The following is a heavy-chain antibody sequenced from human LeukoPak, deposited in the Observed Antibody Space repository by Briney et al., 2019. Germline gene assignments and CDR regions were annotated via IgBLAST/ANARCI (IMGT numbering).Heavy chain of an antibody. CDR2: INPNSGGT. D-gene: IGHD3-22*01. CDR3: ARDSRPGYDSSGYYPPDY. J-gene: IGHJ4*02. Sequence: ASVKVSCKASGYTFTGYYMHWVRQAPGQGLEWMGWINPNSGGTNYAQKFQGWVTMTRDTSISTAYMELSRLRSDDTAVYYCARDSRPGYDSSGYYPPDYWGQGTLVTVSS. V-gene: IGHV1-2*04. CDR1: GYTFTGYY.